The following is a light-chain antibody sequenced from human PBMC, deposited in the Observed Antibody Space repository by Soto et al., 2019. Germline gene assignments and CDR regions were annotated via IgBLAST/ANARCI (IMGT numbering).Light chain of an antibody. J-gene: IGLJ1*01. Sequence: QSALTQPASVSRSPGQSITISCTGTSRDVGAYIFVSWYQQQPGRAHKLMIYYITNRPSAVSNRSFGSKAGNTASLTISGLQAEDEADYYCVSFTTITSYVCGTGAKVPVL. CDR3: VSFTTITSYV. CDR2: YIT. CDR1: SRDVGAYIF. V-gene: IGLV2-14*01.